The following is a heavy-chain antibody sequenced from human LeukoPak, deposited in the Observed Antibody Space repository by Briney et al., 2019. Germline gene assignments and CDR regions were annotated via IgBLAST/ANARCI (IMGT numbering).Heavy chain of an antibody. CDR2: ISWNSGSI. Sequence: GGSLRLSCAASGFIFSSAWMSWVRQAPGKGLEWVSGISWNSGSIGYADSVKGRFTISRDNAKNSLYLQMNSLRAEDTALYYCAKDRHSSGWYLGYWGQGTLVTVSS. CDR3: AKDRHSSGWYLGY. D-gene: IGHD6-19*01. CDR1: GFIFSSAW. V-gene: IGHV3-9*01. J-gene: IGHJ4*02.